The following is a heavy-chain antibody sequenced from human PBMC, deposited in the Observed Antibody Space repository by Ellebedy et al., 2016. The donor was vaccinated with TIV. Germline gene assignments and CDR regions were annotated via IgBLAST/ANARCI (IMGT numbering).Heavy chain of an antibody. CDR1: GFTFSSYG. CDR2: ISYDGSNK. Sequence: GESLKISXAASGFTFSSYGMHWVRQAPGKWLEWVAVISYDGSNKYYADSVKGRFTISRDNSKNTLYLQMNSLRAEDTAVYYCAKAGGYGQPYYYYYYMDVWGKGTTVTVSS. V-gene: IGHV3-30*18. CDR3: AKAGGYGQPYYYYYYMDV. D-gene: IGHD5-18*01. J-gene: IGHJ6*03.